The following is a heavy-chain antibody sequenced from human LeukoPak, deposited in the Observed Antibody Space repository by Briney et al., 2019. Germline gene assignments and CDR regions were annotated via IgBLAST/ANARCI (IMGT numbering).Heavy chain of an antibody. V-gene: IGHV3-30*04. D-gene: IGHD6-13*01. Sequence: GRSLRLSCAASGFTFSSHAMHWVRQAPGKGLEWVASILYDGGDNYYTGSVKGRFTISRGNSKKTLDLQMNSLRPEDTAVYFCARDGEPISAAGTMLDYWGLGTLVIVSS. J-gene: IGHJ4*02. CDR3: ARDGEPISAAGTMLDY. CDR1: GFTFSSHA. CDR2: ILYDGGDN.